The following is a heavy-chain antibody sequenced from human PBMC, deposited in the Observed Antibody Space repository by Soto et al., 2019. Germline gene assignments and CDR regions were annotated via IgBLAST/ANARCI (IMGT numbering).Heavy chain of an antibody. D-gene: IGHD3-3*01. CDR2: LSGSGSST. CDR3: AKDSQYDFWSGYYSRYFDY. Sequence: EVQLLESGGGLVQPGGSLRLSCAASGFTFSSYAMSWVRQAPGKGLEWVSALSGSGSSTYYADSVKGRFTISRDKSKNTLYLQMNSLRADDTAVYYCAKDSQYDFWSGYYSRYFDYWGQGTLVTVSS. V-gene: IGHV3-23*01. J-gene: IGHJ4*02. CDR1: GFTFSSYA.